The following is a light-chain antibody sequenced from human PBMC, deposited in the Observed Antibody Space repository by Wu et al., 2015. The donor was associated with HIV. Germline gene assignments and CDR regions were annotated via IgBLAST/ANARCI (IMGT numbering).Light chain of an antibody. Sequence: EIVMTQSPATLSVSPGERVTLSCRASQSVSSNLAWYQQRPGQAPRLLIYGASTRATGFPARFSGSGSGTEFTLIISSLQSEDFAVYYCQQYNNWLTFGGGTRVEI. CDR2: GAS. CDR1: QSVSSN. V-gene: IGKV3-15*01. J-gene: IGKJ4*01. CDR3: QQYNNWLT.